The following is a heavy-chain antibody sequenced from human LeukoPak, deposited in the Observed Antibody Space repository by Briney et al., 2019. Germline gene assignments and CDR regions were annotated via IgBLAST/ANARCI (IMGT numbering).Heavy chain of an antibody. CDR1: GGSISSYY. CDR3: ARSLGLERRYYFYYMDV. V-gene: IGHV4-59*01. J-gene: IGHJ6*03. Sequence: SETLSLTCTVSGGSISSYYWSWIRQPPGKGLEWIGYIYYSGSTNYNPSLKSRVTISVDTSKNHFSLKLRSVTAADTAVYYCARSLGLERRYYFYYMDVWGKGSTVTVSS. D-gene: IGHD1-1*01. CDR2: IYYSGST.